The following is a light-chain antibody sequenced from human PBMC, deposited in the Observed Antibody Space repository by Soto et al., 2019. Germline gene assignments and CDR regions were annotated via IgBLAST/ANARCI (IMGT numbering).Light chain of an antibody. CDR1: QNVLHNSNNKNY. J-gene: IGKJ2*01. CDR3: HQYYSSPPMYT. V-gene: IGKV4-1*01. Sequence: DIVLTQSPDSLAVSLGERATINCKSSQNVLHNSNNKNYLAWYQQKPGQPPKLLIYWASTRESGVPDRFSDSGSVTDFTLTISSLQAEDVAIYYCHQYYSSPPMYTFGQGTKLEIK. CDR2: WAS.